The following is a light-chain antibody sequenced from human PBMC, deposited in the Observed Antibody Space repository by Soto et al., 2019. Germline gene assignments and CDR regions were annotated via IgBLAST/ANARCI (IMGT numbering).Light chain of an antibody. CDR2: DTS. V-gene: IGKV3-15*01. J-gene: IGKJ1*01. Sequence: EIVMTQSPATLSVSSGERATLSCRASQTVSTNLAWYQQKPGQAPRVLIFDTSTRATGIPARFSGSGSGTEFTLTISSLQSEDFAIYYCQQYFEWPPMTFGQGTKVEI. CDR1: QTVSTN. CDR3: QQYFEWPPMT.